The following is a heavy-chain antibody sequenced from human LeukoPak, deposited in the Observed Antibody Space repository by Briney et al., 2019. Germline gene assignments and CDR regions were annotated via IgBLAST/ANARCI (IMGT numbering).Heavy chain of an antibody. CDR3: ARELRFLEWLFGGYFDY. Sequence: SETLSLTCTVSGGSISSGSYYWSWIRQPAGKGLEWIGRIYTSGSTNYNPSLKSRVTISVDTSKNQFSLKLSSVTAADTAVYYCARELRFLEWLFGGYFDYWGQGTLVTVS. J-gene: IGHJ4*02. CDR1: GGSISSGSYY. V-gene: IGHV4-61*02. CDR2: IYTSGST. D-gene: IGHD3-3*01.